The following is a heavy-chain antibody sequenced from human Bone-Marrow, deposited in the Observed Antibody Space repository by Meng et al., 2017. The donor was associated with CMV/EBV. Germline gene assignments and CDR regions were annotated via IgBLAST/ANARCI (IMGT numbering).Heavy chain of an antibody. V-gene: IGHV3-23*01. D-gene: IGHD1-26*01. Sequence: GESLKISCAASGFTFSSYAMSWVRQAPGKGLEWVSAISGSGGSTYYADSVKGRFTISRDNSKNTLYLQMNSLRAEDTAVYYCARIRGRLDAFHIWGQGTMVTVSS. CDR2: ISGSGGST. CDR1: GFTFSSYA. J-gene: IGHJ3*02. CDR3: ARIRGRLDAFHI.